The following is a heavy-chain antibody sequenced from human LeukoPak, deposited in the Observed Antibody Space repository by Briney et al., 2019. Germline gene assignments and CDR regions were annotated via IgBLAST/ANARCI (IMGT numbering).Heavy chain of an antibody. Sequence: SETLSLTCTVSGGSISSYYWSWIRQPPGKGLVWIGYIYYSGTTNYNPSLKSRVTISVATSKNQFSLNLSSVTAADTAVYYCARGGGGEYSSGWYDYWGQGTLVTVSS. D-gene: IGHD6-19*01. CDR1: GGSISSYY. CDR2: IYYSGTT. J-gene: IGHJ4*02. V-gene: IGHV4-59*01. CDR3: ARGGGGEYSSGWYDY.